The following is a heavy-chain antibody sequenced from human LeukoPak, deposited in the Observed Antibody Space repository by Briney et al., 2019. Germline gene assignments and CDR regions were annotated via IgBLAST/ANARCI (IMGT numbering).Heavy chain of an antibody. J-gene: IGHJ4*02. CDR3: ARSINEGYEGY. CDR1: GFTFSNYS. V-gene: IGHV3-21*01. D-gene: IGHD2-2*01. Sequence: GGSLRLSCAASGFTFSNYSMDWVRQAPGKGLEWVSSISGISSYIYYADSVKGRFTISRDNAKNSLYLQMNSLRAEDTAVSSCARSINEGYEGYWGQGTLVTVSS. CDR2: ISGISSYI.